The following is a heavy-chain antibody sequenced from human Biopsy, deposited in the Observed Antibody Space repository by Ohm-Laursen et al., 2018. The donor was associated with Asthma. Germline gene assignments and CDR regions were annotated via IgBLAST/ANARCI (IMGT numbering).Heavy chain of an antibody. D-gene: IGHD3-22*01. CDR3: ARQSGQEYGDSIPFDT. CDR2: VSSDGHNK. V-gene: IGHV3-30*03. J-gene: IGHJ3*02. Sequence: SLRLSCAAPGFSFSNFAMHWVRQGPGKGLEWVALVSSDGHNKYYEDSVKGRFTISRDNSRNRLYLQINSLTVEDSAVYFCARQSGQEYGDSIPFDTWGQGTKVAVSS. CDR1: GFSFSNFA.